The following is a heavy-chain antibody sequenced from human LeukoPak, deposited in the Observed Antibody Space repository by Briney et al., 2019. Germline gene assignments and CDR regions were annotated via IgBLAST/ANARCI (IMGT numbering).Heavy chain of an antibody. Sequence: PSETLSLTCSVSGGSLSSSSYYWGWIRQPPGNGLEWIRCNYYSESTYYNPSLKSRVNISVDTSKNPFSLKLSSVTAADTAVYYCARDPGASYYYDSSGYYRLDAFDIWGQGTMVTVSS. D-gene: IGHD3-22*01. J-gene: IGHJ3*02. CDR3: ARDPGASYYYDSSGYYRLDAFDI. CDR2: NYYSEST. CDR1: GGSLSSSSYY. V-gene: IGHV4-39*07.